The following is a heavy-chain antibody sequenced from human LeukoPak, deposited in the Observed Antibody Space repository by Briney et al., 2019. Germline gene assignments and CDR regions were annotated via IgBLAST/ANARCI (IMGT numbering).Heavy chain of an antibody. CDR1: GFTVSSNY. V-gene: IGHV3-66*01. J-gene: IGHJ3*02. D-gene: IGHD3-22*01. CDR2: IYSGGST. CDR3: ARAPFTYDSSGDSFDI. Sequence: PGGSLRFSCAASGFTVSSNYMSWVRQAPGRGLEWVSVIYSGGSTYYADSVKGRFTVSRDNSKNTLYLQMNSLRAEDTAVYYCARAPFTYDSSGDSFDIWGQGTMVTVSS.